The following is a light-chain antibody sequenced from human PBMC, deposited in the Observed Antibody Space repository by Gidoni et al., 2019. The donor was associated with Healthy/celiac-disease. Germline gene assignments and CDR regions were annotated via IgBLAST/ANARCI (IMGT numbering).Light chain of an antibody. CDR3: QQRSNWPPSCS. CDR2: DAS. J-gene: IGKJ2*04. Sequence: EIVLTQSPATLSLSPGERATLSCRASQSVSSYLAWYQQKPGQAPRLLIYDASNRATGIPARFSGSGSGTDFTLTISSLEPEDFAVYYCQQRSNWPPSCSFXQXTNLKIK. V-gene: IGKV3-11*01. CDR1: QSVSSY.